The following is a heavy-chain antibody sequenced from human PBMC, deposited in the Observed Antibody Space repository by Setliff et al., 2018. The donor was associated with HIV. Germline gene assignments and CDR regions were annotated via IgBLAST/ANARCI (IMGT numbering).Heavy chain of an antibody. CDR3: ARGVPPDLYYDSSHGYDAFDI. V-gene: IGHV4-34*01. J-gene: IGHJ3*02. Sequence: SETLSLTCAVYGASFSGYYWAWIRQSPGTGLEWIGEINHSGITNYNPSLKSRVTISVDTSKNQFSLKLSSVTAADTAVYYCARGVPPDLYYDSSHGYDAFDIWGQGTMVTVSS. CDR2: INHSGIT. CDR1: GASFSGYY. D-gene: IGHD3-22*01.